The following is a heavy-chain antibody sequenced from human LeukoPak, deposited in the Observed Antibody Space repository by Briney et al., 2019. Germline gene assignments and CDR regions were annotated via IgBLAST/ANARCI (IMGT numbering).Heavy chain of an antibody. V-gene: IGHV3-48*01. D-gene: IGHD6-13*01. J-gene: IGHJ3*02. Sequence: GGSLRLSCAASGFTFSSYNMNWVRQAPGEGLEWISYISVSSSTTYYADSVKGRFTISRDDAKNSVFLQMNSLRAEDTAVYYCAGSAGYSSNWFYPFDIWGQGTMVTVSS. CDR3: AGSAGYSSNWFYPFDI. CDR2: ISVSSSTT. CDR1: GFTFSSYN.